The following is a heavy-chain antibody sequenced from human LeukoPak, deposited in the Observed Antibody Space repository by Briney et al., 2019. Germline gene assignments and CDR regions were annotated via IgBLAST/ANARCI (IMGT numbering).Heavy chain of an antibody. CDR1: GGSISSYY. J-gene: IGHJ6*03. Sequence: SETLSLTCTVSGGSISSYYWSWIRQPPGKGLEWIGYIYYSGSTNYNPSLKSRVTISVDTSKNQFSLKLSSVTAADTAVYYCASSDIVVVPAAPNYYYYYMDVWGKGTTVTVSS. CDR2: IYYSGST. CDR3: ASSDIVVVPAAPNYYYYYMDV. D-gene: IGHD2-2*01. V-gene: IGHV4-59*08.